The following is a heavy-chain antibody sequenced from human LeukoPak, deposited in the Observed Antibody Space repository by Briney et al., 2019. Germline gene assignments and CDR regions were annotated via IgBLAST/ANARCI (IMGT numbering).Heavy chain of an antibody. J-gene: IGHJ4*02. D-gene: IGHD2-2*01. CDR3: AKVVGGLVPAPTDY. CDR2: VSYEANNE. Sequence: GGSLRLSCAASGFTFSTYGMHWVRQAPGKGLEWVAYVSYEANNEQYAESVKGRFTISRDNSKNTLYLQMNSLRPEDTAVYYCAKVVGGLVPAPTDYWGQGTLVTVSS. CDR1: GFTFSTYG. V-gene: IGHV3-30*02.